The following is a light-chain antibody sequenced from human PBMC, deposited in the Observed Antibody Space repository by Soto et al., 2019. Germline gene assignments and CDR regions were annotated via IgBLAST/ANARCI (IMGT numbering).Light chain of an antibody. Sequence: QPVLTQSPSASASLGASVKLTCSLTSGHSSYAIAWHQQQPEKGPRYLMKLNSDGSHSKGDGIPDRFSGSSSGAERYLTISSLQSEDEADYYCQTWDTGIVVFGGGNQVTV. CDR3: QTWDTGIVV. CDR1: SGHSSYA. CDR2: LNSDGSH. J-gene: IGLJ2*01. V-gene: IGLV4-69*01.